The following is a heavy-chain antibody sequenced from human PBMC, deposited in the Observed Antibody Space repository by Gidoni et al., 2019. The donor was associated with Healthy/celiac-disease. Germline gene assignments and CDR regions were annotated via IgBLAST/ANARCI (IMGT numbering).Heavy chain of an antibody. CDR1: GFTFSSYG. CDR2: IWYDGSNK. CDR3: ARGGDYVWGSYRFAFDI. D-gene: IGHD3-16*02. Sequence: QVQLVESGGGVVQPGRSLRLSCAASGFTFSSYGMHWVRQAPDKGLEWVAVIWYDGSNKYYADSVKGRFTISRDNSKNTLYLQMNSLRAEDTAVYYCARGGDYVWGSYRFAFDIWGQGTMVTVSS. V-gene: IGHV3-33*01. J-gene: IGHJ3*02.